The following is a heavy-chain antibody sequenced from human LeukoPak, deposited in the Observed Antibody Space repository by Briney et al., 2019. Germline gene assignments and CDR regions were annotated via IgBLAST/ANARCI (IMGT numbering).Heavy chain of an antibody. CDR1: VCTFTNQA. Sequence: SAVKVSLQPSVCTFTNQAINSVRQAPAQGLEYIEWIDTNTGNPTYAQGFTGRFVFSLDTSVNTAYLQISSLKTEDTGVYYCARRSMVQHMDVWGKGTTVTVSS. J-gene: IGHJ6*03. CDR2: IDTNTGNP. CDR3: ARRSMVQHMDV. V-gene: IGHV7-4-1*02. D-gene: IGHD3-10*01.